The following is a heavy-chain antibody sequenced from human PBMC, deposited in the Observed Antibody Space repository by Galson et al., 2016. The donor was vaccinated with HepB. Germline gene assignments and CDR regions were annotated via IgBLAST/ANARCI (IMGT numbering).Heavy chain of an antibody. V-gene: IGHV3-30*18. J-gene: IGHJ2*01. CDR2: ISYDGSTK. Sequence: SLRLSCAASGFSFSTYGMHWVRQAPGKGPEWVASISYDGSTKWYANSVRGRFTMSRDNSMNTLFLQMDSLRGEDTAVYYCVKDSAYYDFWSWNWYFDLWGRGTLVTVSS. CDR1: GFSFSTYG. CDR3: VKDSAYYDFWSWNWYFDL. D-gene: IGHD3-3*01.